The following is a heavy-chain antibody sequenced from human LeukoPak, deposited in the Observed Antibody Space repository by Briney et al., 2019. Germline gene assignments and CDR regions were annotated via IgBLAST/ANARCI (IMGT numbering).Heavy chain of an antibody. CDR3: ALDLEPPGDY. V-gene: IGHV1-46*01. CDR1: GYTFTSYY. CDR2: INPSGGST. J-gene: IGHJ4*02. Sequence: ASVKVSCKASGYTFTSYYMHWVRQAPGQGLEWMGIINPSGGSTSYAQKFQGRVTMTRDMSTSTVYMGPTSLRSEDTAVYYCALDLEPPGDYWDQGTLVTVSS. D-gene: IGHD1-14*01.